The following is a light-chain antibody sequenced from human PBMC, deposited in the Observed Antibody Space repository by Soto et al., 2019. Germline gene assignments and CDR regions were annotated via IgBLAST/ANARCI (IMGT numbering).Light chain of an antibody. CDR1: QSVNSN. CDR3: QQYNNWPPWT. CDR2: GAS. Sequence: EIVMTQSPATLSVSPGERATLSCRASQSVNSNLAWYQQKPGQAPRLLIYGASTRATGIPARFSGSGSGTELPLTIGRLQSEDFAVYYCQQYNNWPPWTFCQGTKVQIK. J-gene: IGKJ1*01. V-gene: IGKV3-15*01.